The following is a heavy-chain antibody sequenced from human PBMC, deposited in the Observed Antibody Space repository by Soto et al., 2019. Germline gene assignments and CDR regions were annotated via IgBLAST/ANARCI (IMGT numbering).Heavy chain of an antibody. CDR3: ARYNIVVVPAASISDWFDP. Sequence: SETLSLTCAVYGGSFSGYYWSWIRQPPGKGLEWIGEINHSGSTNYNPSLKSRVTISVDTSKNQFSLKLSSVTAADTAVYYCARYNIVVVPAASISDWFDPWGQGTLVTVSS. J-gene: IGHJ5*02. CDR1: GGSFSGYY. V-gene: IGHV4-34*01. CDR2: INHSGST. D-gene: IGHD2-2*01.